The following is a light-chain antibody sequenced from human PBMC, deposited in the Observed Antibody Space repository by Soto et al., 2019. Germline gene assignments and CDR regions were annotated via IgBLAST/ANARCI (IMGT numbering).Light chain of an antibody. J-gene: IGLJ2*01. CDR1: SSNVGSYIL. Sequence: QSALTQHASVSGSPGQSITISCTGTSSNVGSYILVSWYQQHPGKAPKLMIYEASKRPSGVSNRFSGSKSGNTASLTISGLQAEDEADYYCCSYAGSSTYVFGVGTKLTVL. CDR3: CSYAGSSTYV. V-gene: IGLV2-23*01. CDR2: EAS.